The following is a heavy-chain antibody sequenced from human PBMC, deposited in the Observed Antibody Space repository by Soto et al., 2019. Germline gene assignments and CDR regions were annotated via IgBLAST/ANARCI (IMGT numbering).Heavy chain of an antibody. CDR1: GFTFSDSS. D-gene: IGHD6-19*01. J-gene: IGHJ5*02. Sequence: PGGSLRLSCAASGFTFSDSSIHWVRQASGKGLEWVGRIRSKANSYATAYAASVKDRFTISRDDSKNTAYLQMNSLKTEDTAVYYCIRPVVAGTGWFDPWGQGTLVTVSS. CDR3: IRPVVAGTGWFDP. V-gene: IGHV3-73*01. CDR2: IRSKANSYAT.